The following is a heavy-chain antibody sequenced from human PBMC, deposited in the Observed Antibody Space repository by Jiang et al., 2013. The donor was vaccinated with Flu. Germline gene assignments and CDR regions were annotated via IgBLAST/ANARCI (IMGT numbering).Heavy chain of an antibody. CDR2: IDWDDDT. CDR1: GFSLSTSGMC. Sequence: KPTQTLTLTCTFSGFSLSTSGMCVSWIRQPPGKALEWLARIDWDDDTYYSTSLRTRLTISKDTPKNHVVLTMTNMDPVDTGTYFCARDRLEVAGSKSPYHYYAMDVWGQGTDGHRLL. J-gene: IGHJ6*02. CDR3: ARDRLEVAGSKSPYHYYAMDV. D-gene: IGHD6-19*01. V-gene: IGHV2-70*11.